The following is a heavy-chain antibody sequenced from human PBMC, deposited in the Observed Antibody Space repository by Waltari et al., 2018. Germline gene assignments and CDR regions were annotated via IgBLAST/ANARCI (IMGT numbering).Heavy chain of an antibody. CDR2: IRWNSGSI. V-gene: IGHV3-9*01. Sequence: EVQLVESGGGLVQPGRSLSLSCSASGFTFDDYAMHWVRQAPGKGLEWVSGIRWNSGSISYADSVKGRFTISRDNAKNSLYLQMNSLRAEDTDLYYCAKDRSWSGSGSYYDYWGQGTLVTVSS. D-gene: IGHD3-10*01. CDR1: GFTFDDYA. J-gene: IGHJ4*02. CDR3: AKDRSWSGSGSYYDY.